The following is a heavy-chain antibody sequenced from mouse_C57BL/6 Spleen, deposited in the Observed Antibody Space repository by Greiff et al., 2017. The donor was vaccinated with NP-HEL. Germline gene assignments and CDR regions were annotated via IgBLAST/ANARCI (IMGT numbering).Heavy chain of an antibody. CDR3: ARSNVYYAMDY. Sequence: QVQLQQPGAELVRPGSSVKLSCKASGYTFTSYWMHWVKQRPIQGLEWIGNIDPSDSETHYNQKFKDKATLTVDKSSSTAYMQLSSLTSEDSAVYYCARSNVYYAMDYWGQGTSVTVSS. CDR1: GYTFTSYW. CDR2: IDPSDSET. V-gene: IGHV1-52*01. J-gene: IGHJ4*01. D-gene: IGHD2-5*01.